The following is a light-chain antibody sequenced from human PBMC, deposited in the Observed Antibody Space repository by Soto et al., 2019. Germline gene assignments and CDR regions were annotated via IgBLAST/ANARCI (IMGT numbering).Light chain of an antibody. Sequence: DVQMTQSPSSLSASVGDRVTITCRASQGIRTDLAWYQQKPGKAPKRLIYGASSLQSGVPSRFSGSASGTEFTLTIISLQPGDFATYYCLQHNSYPLTFGGGTKVEIK. CDR3: LQHNSYPLT. CDR1: QGIRTD. CDR2: GAS. V-gene: IGKV1-17*01. J-gene: IGKJ4*01.